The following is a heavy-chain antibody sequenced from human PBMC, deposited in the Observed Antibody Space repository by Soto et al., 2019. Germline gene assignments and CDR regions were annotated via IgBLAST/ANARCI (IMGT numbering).Heavy chain of an antibody. J-gene: IGHJ6*02. Sequence: RRLSCAASGFTFSSYWMHWVRQAPGKGLVWVSRINSDGSSTSYADSVKGRFTISRDNAKNTLYLQMNSLRAEDTAVYYCARDRYSGYFSGMDVWGQGTTVTVSS. D-gene: IGHD5-12*01. CDR1: GFTFSSYW. V-gene: IGHV3-74*01. CDR2: INSDGSST. CDR3: ARDRYSGYFSGMDV.